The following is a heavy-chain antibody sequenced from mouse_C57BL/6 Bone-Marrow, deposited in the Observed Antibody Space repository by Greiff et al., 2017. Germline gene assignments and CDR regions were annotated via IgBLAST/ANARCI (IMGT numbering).Heavy chain of an antibody. CDR2: IDPENGDT. V-gene: IGHV14-4*01. Sequence: VQLQQSGAELVRPGASVKLSCTASGFNIKDDYMHWVKQRPEQGLEWIGWIDPENGDTEYASKFQGKATITADTSSNTAYLQLSSLTSEDTAVYYGTTDYGSSYPALVAYWGQGTLVTVPA. D-gene: IGHD1-1*01. CDR1: GFNIKDDY. CDR3: TTDYGSSYPALVAY. J-gene: IGHJ3*01.